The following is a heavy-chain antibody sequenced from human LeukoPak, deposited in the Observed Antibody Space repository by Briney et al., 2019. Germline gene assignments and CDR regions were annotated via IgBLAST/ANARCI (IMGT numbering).Heavy chain of an antibody. D-gene: IGHD3-10*01. CDR3: ASLKYYCFDY. Sequence: GGSLRLSCAASGFTFSDYYMTWVRQAPGKGLEWVSYISSSGRTIFYADSEKGRFTISRDNAKNSLYLQMNSLRVEDTAVYYCASLKYYCFDYWGEGTLVTVSS. J-gene: IGHJ4*02. V-gene: IGHV3-11*04. CDR2: ISSSGRTI. CDR1: GFTFSDYY.